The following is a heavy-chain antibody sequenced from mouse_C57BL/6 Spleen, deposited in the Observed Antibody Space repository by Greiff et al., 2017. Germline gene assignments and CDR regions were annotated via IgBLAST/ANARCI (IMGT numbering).Heavy chain of an antibody. CDR2: IYPGDGDT. D-gene: IGHD2-4*01. Sequence: VQLVESGAELVKPGASVKISCKASGYAFSSYWMNWVKQRPGKGLEWIGQIYPGDGDTNYNGKFKGKATLTADKSSSTAYMQLSSLTSEDSAVYFCAYYDYDEGFAYWGQGTLVTVSA. J-gene: IGHJ3*01. CDR3: AYYDYDEGFAY. CDR1: GYAFSSYW. V-gene: IGHV1-80*01.